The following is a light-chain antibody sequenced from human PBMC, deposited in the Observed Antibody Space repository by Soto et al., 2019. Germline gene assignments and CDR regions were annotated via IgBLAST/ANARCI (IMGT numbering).Light chain of an antibody. J-gene: IGKJ4*01. Sequence: EIVMTQSPATLSVSPGERATLSCRASQSISSKLAWYQQKPGQAPRLLMYGASTRATGIPARFSGSGSGTEFTLTITSLQSEDFAVYYCQEYDNWHPITFGGGTQVEIK. CDR2: GAS. V-gene: IGKV3-15*01. CDR3: QEYDNWHPIT. CDR1: QSISSK.